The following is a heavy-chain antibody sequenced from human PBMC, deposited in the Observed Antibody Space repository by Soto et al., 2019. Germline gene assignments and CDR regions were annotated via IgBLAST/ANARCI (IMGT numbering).Heavy chain of an antibody. CDR2: INAGNGNT. V-gene: IGHV1-3*01. CDR1: GYTFTSYA. Sequence: ASVKVSCKASGYTFTSYAMHWVRQAPGQRLEWMGWINAGNGNTKYSQKFQGRVTITRDTSASTAYMELSSLRSEDTAVYYCASVPPNNPWYYYYGMDVWGQGTTVTVSS. CDR3: ASVPPNNPWYYYYGMDV. J-gene: IGHJ6*02.